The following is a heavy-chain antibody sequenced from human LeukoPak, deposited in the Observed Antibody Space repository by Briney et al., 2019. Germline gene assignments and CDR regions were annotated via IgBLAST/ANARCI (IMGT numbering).Heavy chain of an antibody. Sequence: PGRSLRLSCAASGFTFSSYAMYWVRQAPGKGLEWVAVISYDGSDKFYADSVKGRFTISRDNSNITLSLQMNSLRAEDTAVYYCAKLALVGATGIDYWGQGTLVTVSS. CDR3: AKLALVGATGIDY. CDR1: GFTFSSYA. D-gene: IGHD1-26*01. J-gene: IGHJ4*02. CDR2: ISYDGSDK. V-gene: IGHV3-30*04.